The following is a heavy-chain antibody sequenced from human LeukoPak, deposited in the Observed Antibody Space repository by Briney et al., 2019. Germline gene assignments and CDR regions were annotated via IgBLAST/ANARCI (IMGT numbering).Heavy chain of an antibody. D-gene: IGHD3-10*01. J-gene: IGHJ4*02. Sequence: GPSLRLSCAASGISFRNYAMSWVRQAPARGPEWVSSLRGNDETFYADSVKGRFTLSRDDSRNTVYLQLNNLRVEDTAIYYCARASWVSDPDAVRWGQGTQVTVSS. V-gene: IGHV3-23*01. CDR3: ARASWVSDPDAVR. CDR1: GISFRNYA. CDR2: LRGNDET.